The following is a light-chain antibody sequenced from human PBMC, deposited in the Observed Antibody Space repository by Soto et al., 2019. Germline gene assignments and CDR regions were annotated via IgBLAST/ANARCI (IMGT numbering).Light chain of an antibody. V-gene: IGKV1-39*01. J-gene: IGKJ1*01. CDR3: QQSYSTPPT. CDR1: QSISSY. CDR2: AAS. Sequence: DIQMTQSPSCLSASVGDRVSITCRASQSISSYLNWYQQKPGKAPKLLIYAASSLQSGVPSRFSGSGSGTDFTLTISSLQPEDFATYYCQQSYSTPPTFGQGTKVDIK.